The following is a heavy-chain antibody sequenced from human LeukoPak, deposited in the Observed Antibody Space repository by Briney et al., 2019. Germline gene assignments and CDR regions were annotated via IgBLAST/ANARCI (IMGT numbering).Heavy chain of an antibody. V-gene: IGHV3-49*03. J-gene: IGHJ4*02. CDR1: GFTFGDYA. CDR3: TRKIRWFGEFPMGY. CDR2: VRSKACGGTT. D-gene: IGHD3-10*01. Sequence: PGGSLRLSCTASGFTFGDYAMSWFRQAPGKGLEWVGFVRSKACGGTTEYAASVKGRFTISRDDSKSIAYLQMNSLKTEDTAVYYCTRKIRWFGEFPMGYWGQGTLVTVSS.